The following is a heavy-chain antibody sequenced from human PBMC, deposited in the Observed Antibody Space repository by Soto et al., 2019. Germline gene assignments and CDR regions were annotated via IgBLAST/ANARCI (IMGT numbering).Heavy chain of an antibody. CDR1: GGSISSGGYY. V-gene: IGHV4-31*03. D-gene: IGHD6-25*01. CDR3: ATTLYSSGPFAS. Sequence: SETLSLTCTVSGGSISSGGYYWSWIRQHPGKGLEWIGYIYYSGSTYYNPSLKSRVTISVDTSKNKFSLKLSSVTAADTAIYHCATTLYSSGPFASWGPGTQVTVSS. CDR2: IYYSGST. J-gene: IGHJ4*02.